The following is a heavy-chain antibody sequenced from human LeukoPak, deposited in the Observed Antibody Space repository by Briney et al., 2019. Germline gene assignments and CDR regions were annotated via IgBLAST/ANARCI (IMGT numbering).Heavy chain of an antibody. CDR3: ARDRSSGWLFYFDY. J-gene: IGHJ4*02. CDR2: IRFDGSEK. V-gene: IGHV3-30*02. Sequence: GGSLRLSCAASGFSFSSYGMHWVRRAPGKGLEWMTFIRFDGSEKYYADSVKGRFTISRDYSKNTLFLQMSSLRPEDTAVYYCARDRSSGWLFYFDYWGQGALVTVSS. D-gene: IGHD6-19*01. CDR1: GFSFSSYG.